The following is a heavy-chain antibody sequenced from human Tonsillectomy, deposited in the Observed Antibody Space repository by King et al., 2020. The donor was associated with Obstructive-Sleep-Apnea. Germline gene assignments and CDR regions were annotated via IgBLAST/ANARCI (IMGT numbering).Heavy chain of an antibody. Sequence: VQLVESGGGVVQPGRSLRLSCAASGFTFSSYGMHWVRQAPGKGLEWVAVISYDGSNKHYADSVKGRFTISRDNSKNTLYLQMNSLRAEDTAVYYCAKECAAAATPLSYIDYGMDVWGQGTTVTVSS. CDR2: ISYDGSNK. J-gene: IGHJ6*02. D-gene: IGHD6-13*01. CDR3: AKECAAAATPLSYIDYGMDV. CDR1: GFTFSSYG. V-gene: IGHV3-30*18.